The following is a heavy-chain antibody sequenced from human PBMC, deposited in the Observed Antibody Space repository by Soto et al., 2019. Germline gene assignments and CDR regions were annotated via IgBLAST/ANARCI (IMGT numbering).Heavy chain of an antibody. Sequence: ASVKVSCKASGYTFTSYGISWVRQAPGQGLEWMGWISAYNGNTTYAQKLQGRVTMTTDTSTSTAYMDLRRLRSDDTAVYYCARDLLAGAPPDTWFDPWGQGTLVTVSS. CDR1: GYTFTSYG. CDR2: ISAYNGNT. CDR3: ARDLLAGAPPDTWFDP. D-gene: IGHD1-26*01. V-gene: IGHV1-18*04. J-gene: IGHJ5*02.